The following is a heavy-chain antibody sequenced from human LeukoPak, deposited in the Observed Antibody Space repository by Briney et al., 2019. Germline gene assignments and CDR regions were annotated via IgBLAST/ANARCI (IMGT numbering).Heavy chain of an antibody. D-gene: IGHD1-26*01. Sequence: PGGSLRLSCAASGFTFSSYAMSWVRQAPGKGLEWVSVIYSGGSTYYADSVKGRFTISRDNSKNTLYLQVNSLRAEDTAVYYCARDSGSYYGYWGQGTLVTVSS. CDR1: GFTFSSYA. V-gene: IGHV3-66*01. CDR2: IYSGGST. CDR3: ARDSGSYYGY. J-gene: IGHJ4*02.